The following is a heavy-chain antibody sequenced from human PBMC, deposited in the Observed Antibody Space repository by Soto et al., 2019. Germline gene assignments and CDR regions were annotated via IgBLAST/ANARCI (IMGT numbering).Heavy chain of an antibody. CDR1: GGSLCGYY. CDR3: ARGRGGAREYFYYGMDV. J-gene: IGHJ6*02. D-gene: IGHD1-26*01. CDR2: SNHSGGT. V-gene: IGHV4-34*01. Sequence: QVQLHQWGAGLLKPSETLSLTCGVYGGSLCGYYWTWVRQPPGRGLEWIGESNHSGGTKYNPSLKPRVNISLDMSKNQFSLKLNSVTAADTAAYYCARGRGGAREYFYYGMDVWGQGTTVTVSS.